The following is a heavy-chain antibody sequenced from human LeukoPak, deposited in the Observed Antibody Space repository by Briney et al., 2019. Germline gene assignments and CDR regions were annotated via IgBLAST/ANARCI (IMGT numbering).Heavy chain of an antibody. J-gene: IGHJ6*04. V-gene: IGHV3-30*18. Sequence: PGGSLTLSCAASGFTFSDYWMHWVRQAPGKGLEWVAVISDDGSNKFYADSVKGRFTISRDNSQNTLYLQMNSLRAEDTAVYYCAKGVTRQPPDVWGKGTTVTVSS. CDR2: ISDDGSNK. D-gene: IGHD2-21*02. CDR1: GFTFSDYW. CDR3: AKGVTRQPPDV.